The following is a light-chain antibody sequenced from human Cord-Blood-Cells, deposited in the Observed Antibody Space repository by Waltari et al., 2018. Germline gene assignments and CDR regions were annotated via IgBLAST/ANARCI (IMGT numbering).Light chain of an antibody. CDR1: QSVSSN. Sequence: EIVMTQSPATLSVFPGERATLSCRASQSVSSNLAWYQQKPGQAPRLRIYGASTRATGIPARFSGSGSGTEFTLTISSLQSEDFAVYYCQQYNNWPPLTVGGGTKVEIK. V-gene: IGKV3D-15*01. CDR2: GAS. CDR3: QQYNNWPPLT. J-gene: IGKJ4*01.